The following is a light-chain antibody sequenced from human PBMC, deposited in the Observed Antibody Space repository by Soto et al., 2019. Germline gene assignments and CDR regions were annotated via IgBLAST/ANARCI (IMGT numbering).Light chain of an antibody. Sequence: QSVLTQPASVSGSPGQSITISCTGTSSDVGSYNLVSWYQQHPGKAPKLMIYEVSKRPSGVSNRFSGSKSGNTASLTISGLQAEDDADYYCCSYAGSSTRVVFGGGTKLTVL. CDR1: SSDVGSYNL. V-gene: IGLV2-23*02. J-gene: IGLJ2*01. CDR3: CSYAGSSTRVV. CDR2: EVS.